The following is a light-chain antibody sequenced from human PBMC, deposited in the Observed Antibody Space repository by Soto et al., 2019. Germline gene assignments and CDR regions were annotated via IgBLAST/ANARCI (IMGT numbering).Light chain of an antibody. CDR2: DAS. J-gene: IGKJ5*01. Sequence: DIQMTQSPSSLSASVGDRVTITCQASHDIRKYLNWYQQKTGKAPKLLIYDASNMETGVPSRFTGGGSGTDFTFPISSLQPEDIATYSCQQYEIFPITFGQGTRLEI. CDR1: HDIRKY. V-gene: IGKV1-33*01. CDR3: QQYEIFPIT.